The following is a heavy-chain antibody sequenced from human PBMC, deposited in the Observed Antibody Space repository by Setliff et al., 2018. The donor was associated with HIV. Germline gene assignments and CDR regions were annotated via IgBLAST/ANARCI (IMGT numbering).Heavy chain of an antibody. Sequence: ASVKVSCQASGYTFTGYYMHWVRQAPGQGLEWVGRIKPNSGDTNYAQNFQGRVTMTRDTSFSTAYTSIRTTYMELTNLKSDDTAVYYCARDHGGNSGYNWFDPWGQGTLVTVSS. CDR1: GYTFTGYY. CDR3: ARDHGGNSGYNWFDP. J-gene: IGHJ5*02. V-gene: IGHV1-2*02. D-gene: IGHD2-21*02. CDR2: IKPNSGDT.